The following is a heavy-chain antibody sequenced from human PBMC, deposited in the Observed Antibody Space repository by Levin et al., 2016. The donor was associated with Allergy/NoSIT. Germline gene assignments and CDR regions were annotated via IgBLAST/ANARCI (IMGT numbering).Heavy chain of an antibody. V-gene: IGHV1-2*02. D-gene: IGHD5-18*01. CDR3: ARDGYSYGILDY. CDR2: INPNSGGT. J-gene: IGHJ4*02. Sequence: WVRQAPGQGLEWMGWINPNSGGTNYAQKFQGRVTMTRDTSISTAYMELSRLRSDDTAVYYCARDGYSYGILDYWGQGTLVTVSS.